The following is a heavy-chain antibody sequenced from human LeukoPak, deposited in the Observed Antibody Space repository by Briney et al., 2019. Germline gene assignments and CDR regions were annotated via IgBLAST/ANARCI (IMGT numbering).Heavy chain of an antibody. J-gene: IGHJ3*02. V-gene: IGHV1-2*02. CDR2: INPDSGGT. D-gene: IGHD2-21*01. CDR1: GYTFTDYF. CDR3: AVIVRGSDAFDI. Sequence: VASVKVSCKASGYTFTDYFMHWVRQAPGQGLQWMGWINPDSGGTNYAQSFQGRVTMTRDTSISTAYMDLSSLRSDDTAVYYCAVIVRGSDAFDIWGQGTMVTVSS.